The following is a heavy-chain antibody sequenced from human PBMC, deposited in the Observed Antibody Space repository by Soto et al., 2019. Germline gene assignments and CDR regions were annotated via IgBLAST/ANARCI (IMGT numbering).Heavy chain of an antibody. CDR1: GFTFSAFG. CDR2: ICSSGTTT. V-gene: IGHV3-23*01. J-gene: IGHJ4*02. CDR3: AKLITGTTSY. Sequence: EVQLLESGGGLVQPGGSLRLSCAASGFTFSAFGMTWVRQAPGKGLEWVSSICSSGTTTYHADSVKGRFTISRDNSKNTLFLQTNSLRVEDTAVYYCAKLITGTTSYWGQGTLVTVSS. D-gene: IGHD1-7*01.